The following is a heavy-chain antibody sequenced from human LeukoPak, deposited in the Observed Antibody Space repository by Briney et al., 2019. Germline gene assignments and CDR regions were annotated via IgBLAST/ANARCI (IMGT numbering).Heavy chain of an antibody. V-gene: IGHV3-48*04. Sequence: GGSLRLSCAVSGFSLKTYGMNWVRQAPGKGLEWIAQISSSGGAIHYADSVKGRFTISRDNAENSLYLQMNSLGAEDTAVYYCARETSTAEYYFDYWGRGTLVTVSS. D-gene: IGHD4-11*01. CDR1: GFSLKTYG. CDR2: ISSSGGAI. CDR3: ARETSTAEYYFDY. J-gene: IGHJ4*02.